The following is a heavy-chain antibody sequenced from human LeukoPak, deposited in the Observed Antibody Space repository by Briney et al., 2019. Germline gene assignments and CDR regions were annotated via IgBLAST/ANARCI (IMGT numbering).Heavy chain of an antibody. CDR1: GFTFSSYG. CDR3: AKDTITYSGSYCYFDY. D-gene: IGHD1-26*01. V-gene: IGHV3-30*02. J-gene: IGHJ4*02. Sequence: GGSLRLSCAASGFTFSSYGMHWVRQAPGKGLEWVAFIRYDGSNKYYADSVKGRFTISRDNSKNALYLQMNSLRAEDTAVYYCAKDTITYSGSYCYFDYWGQGTLVTVSS. CDR2: IRYDGSNK.